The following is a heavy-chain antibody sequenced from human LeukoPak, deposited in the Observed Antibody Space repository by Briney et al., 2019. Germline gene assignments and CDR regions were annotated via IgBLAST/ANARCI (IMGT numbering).Heavy chain of an antibody. CDR2: ISSSGSPI. V-gene: IGHV3-48*04. CDR1: GFTLSDFS. Sequence: GGSLRLSCAASGFTLSDFSMNWVRQAPGKGLEWVSYISSSGSPIYYADSLKGRFTISRDNAKNSLYLQMDSVRAEDTGVYYCAREGYYYMDVWGKGTTVTISS. J-gene: IGHJ6*03. CDR3: AREGYYYMDV.